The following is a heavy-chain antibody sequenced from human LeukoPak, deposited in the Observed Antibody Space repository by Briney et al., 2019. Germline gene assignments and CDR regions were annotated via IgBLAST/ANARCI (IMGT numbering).Heavy chain of an antibody. D-gene: IGHD6-13*01. CDR2: ISAYNGNT. Sequence: ASVKASCKASGYTFATYGISWVRQAPGQGLEWMGWISAYNGNTNYAQKLQGRVTMTTDTSTNTAYMELRSLRSDDTAVYYCVRDGYSSSHDAFDIWGQGTMLTVSS. V-gene: IGHV1-18*01. J-gene: IGHJ3*02. CDR1: GYTFATYG. CDR3: VRDGYSSSHDAFDI.